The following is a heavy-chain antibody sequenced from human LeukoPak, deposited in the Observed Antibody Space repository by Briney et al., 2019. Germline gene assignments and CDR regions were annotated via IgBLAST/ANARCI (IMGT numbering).Heavy chain of an antibody. Sequence: ASXXVSCKAFGYTFTDHYVHWVRQAPGQGLEWMGWINPKSGDTKYVQKFQGRLTMTSDTPLRTAYMELTSLRSDDTAVFYCASYCGADCAPGGYWGQGTLVTVSS. CDR1: GYTFTDHY. J-gene: IGHJ4*02. D-gene: IGHD2-21*01. V-gene: IGHV1-2*02. CDR2: INPKSGDT. CDR3: ASYCGADCAPGGY.